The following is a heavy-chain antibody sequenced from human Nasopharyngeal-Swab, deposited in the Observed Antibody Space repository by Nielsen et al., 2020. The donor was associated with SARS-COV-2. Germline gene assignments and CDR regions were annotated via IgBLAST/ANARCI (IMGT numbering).Heavy chain of an antibody. J-gene: IGHJ4*02. CDR2: ISSSSSYI. D-gene: IGHD3-9*01. V-gene: IGHV3-21*01. Sequence: VRQAPGKGLEWVSSISSSSSYIYSADSVKGRFTISRDNAKNSLYLQMNSLRAEDTAVYYCARDGSSLRYFDWLPRGAFDYWGQGPLVTVSS. CDR3: ARDGSSLRYFDWLPRGAFDY.